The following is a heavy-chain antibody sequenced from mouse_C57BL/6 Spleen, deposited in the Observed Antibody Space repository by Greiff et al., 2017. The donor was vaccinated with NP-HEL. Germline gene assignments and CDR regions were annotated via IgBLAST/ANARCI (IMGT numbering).Heavy chain of an antibody. CDR2: IYPRSGNT. V-gene: IGHV1-81*01. CDR3: ARVGSSSLYYFDY. CDR1: GYTFTSYG. Sequence: VQLQESGAELARPGASVKLSCKASGYTFTSYGISWVKQRTGQGLEWIGEIYPRSGNTYYNEKFKGKATLTADKSSSTAYMELRSLTSEDSAVYFCARVGSSSLYYFDYWGKGTTLTVSS. D-gene: IGHD1-1*01. J-gene: IGHJ2*01.